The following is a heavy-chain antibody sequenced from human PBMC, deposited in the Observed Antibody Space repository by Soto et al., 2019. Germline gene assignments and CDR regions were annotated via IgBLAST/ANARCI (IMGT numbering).Heavy chain of an antibody. J-gene: IGHJ4*02. V-gene: IGHV1-69*01. CDR2: IFPVVGTT. CDR1: GDTFSNYA. CDR3: ARDGGSSYIGAAAFLDY. D-gene: IGHD6-13*01. Sequence: QVQLVQSGAEVQRPGSSVKVSCKVSGDTFSNYAFNWVRQAPGQGLEWMGGIFPVVGTTNHAQEFRGRVSITADESTSTVYMELTSLTSADTAVYYCARDGGSSYIGAAAFLDYWGQGSLVTVSS.